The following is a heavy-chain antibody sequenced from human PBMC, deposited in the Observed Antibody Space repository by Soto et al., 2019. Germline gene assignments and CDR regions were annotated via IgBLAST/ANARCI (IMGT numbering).Heavy chain of an antibody. V-gene: IGHV1-2*02. CDR3: AGESATAIPEGVDF. CDR2: INPNSGGT. CDR1: GYTFGDYY. J-gene: IGHJ4*02. D-gene: IGHD2-2*02. Sequence: GXSVKVSCEASGYTFGDYYIHWVRQAPVQGLEWMGWINPNSGGTKYAPKFQGGVTMTRDTSITTAYMELSRLRSGDTAVYYCAGESATAIPEGVDFWGQGTLVTVSS.